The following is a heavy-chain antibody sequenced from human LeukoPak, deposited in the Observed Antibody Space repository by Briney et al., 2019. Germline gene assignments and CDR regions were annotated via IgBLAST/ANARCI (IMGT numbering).Heavy chain of an antibody. CDR1: GFSFRSYV. J-gene: IGHJ6*03. V-gene: IGHV3-21*01. Sequence: GGSLRLSCAVSGFSFRSYVMSWVRQAPGKGLEWVSSISSSSSYIYYADSVKGRFTISRDNAKSSLFLQMNSLRAEDTAVYYCARALYNTSSWYWEYYYYMDVWGKGTTVTVSS. D-gene: IGHD6-13*01. CDR3: ARALYNTSSWYWEYYYYMDV. CDR2: ISSSSSYI.